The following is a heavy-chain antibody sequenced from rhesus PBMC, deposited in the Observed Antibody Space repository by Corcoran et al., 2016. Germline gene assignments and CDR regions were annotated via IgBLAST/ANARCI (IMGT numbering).Heavy chain of an antibody. CDR3: AREKWVQFDFDY. CDR1: GFSISTTGTG. V-gene: IGHV2-95*01. D-gene: IGHD5-24*01. J-gene: IGHJ4*01. CDR2: IYWNDSK. Sequence: QVTLKESGPALVKPTQTLTLTCTFSGFSISTTGTGVGWIRQPPGKALEWLASIYWNDSKYYSTSLKSRLTISQDTSQNQVVLTMTNMDPVDTATYYCAREKWVQFDFDYWGQGVLVTVSS.